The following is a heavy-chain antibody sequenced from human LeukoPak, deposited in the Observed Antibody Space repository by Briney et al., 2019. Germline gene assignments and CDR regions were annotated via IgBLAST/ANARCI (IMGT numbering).Heavy chain of an antibody. J-gene: IGHJ6*02. Sequence: ASVTVSCKASGYTFTSYYMHWVRQAPGQGLEWMGIINPSGGSTSYAQKFQGRVTMTRDTSTSTVYMELSSLRSEDTAVYYCARARRVATILSGMDVWGQGTTVTVSS. CDR1: GYTFTSYY. CDR2: INPSGGST. CDR3: ARARRVATILSGMDV. V-gene: IGHV1-46*01. D-gene: IGHD5-12*01.